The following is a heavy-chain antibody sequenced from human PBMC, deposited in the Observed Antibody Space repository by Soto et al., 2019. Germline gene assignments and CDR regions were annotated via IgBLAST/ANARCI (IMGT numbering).Heavy chain of an antibody. CDR1: GYSIRSGYF. CDR2: MYHSGIT. D-gene: IGHD6-6*01. V-gene: IGHV4-38-2*01. CDR3: ARSMYSTSAQLYYGMDV. Sequence: SSETLSLTCAVSGYSIRSGYFWGWIRQPPGKGLEWIGSMYHSGITYYNLSLKSRVTISVDTSKNQLSLKLSSATAADTAVYYCARSMYSTSAQLYYGMDVWGQGTTVTVSS. J-gene: IGHJ6*02.